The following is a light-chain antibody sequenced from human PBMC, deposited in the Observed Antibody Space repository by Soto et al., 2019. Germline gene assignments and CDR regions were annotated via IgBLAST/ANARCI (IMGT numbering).Light chain of an antibody. CDR2: GAS. CDR1: QSVIND. Sequence: EVVMTQSPVTLSVSPGDRATLSCRASQSVINDLAWYQQKPGQAPRLLVYGASTRATDAPPRFRGSGSGTDFSLTISSLQSEDIATYYCQQYRGWPRTFGQGSRVEIK. V-gene: IGKV3-15*01. J-gene: IGKJ1*01. CDR3: QQYRGWPRT.